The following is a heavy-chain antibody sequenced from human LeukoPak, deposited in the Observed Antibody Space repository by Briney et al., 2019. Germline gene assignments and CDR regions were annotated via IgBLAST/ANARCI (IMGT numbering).Heavy chain of an antibody. Sequence: GGSLRLSCAASGFTFSGSAMHWVRLASGRGLEWVGRIRSKANSYATAYAASVKGRFTISRDDSKNTAYLQMNSLKTEDTAVYYCASLGYCSGGSCYHRDYWGQGTLVTVSS. CDR1: GFTFSGSA. CDR2: IRSKANSYAT. CDR3: ASLGYCSGGSCYHRDY. D-gene: IGHD2-15*01. J-gene: IGHJ4*02. V-gene: IGHV3-73*01.